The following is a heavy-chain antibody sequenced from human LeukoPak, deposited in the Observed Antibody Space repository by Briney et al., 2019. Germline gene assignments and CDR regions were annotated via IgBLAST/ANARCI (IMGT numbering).Heavy chain of an antibody. CDR2: INHSGST. CDR1: GGSFSGYY. CDR3: AVTDVLTGYPYYFDY. J-gene: IGHJ4*02. D-gene: IGHD3-9*01. V-gene: IGHV4-34*01. Sequence: PSETLSLTCAVYGGSFSGYYWSWIRQPPGKGLEWIGEINHSGSTNYNPSLKSRVTISVDTSKNQVSLKLSSVTAADTAVYYCAVTDVLTGYPYYFDYWGQGTLVTVPS.